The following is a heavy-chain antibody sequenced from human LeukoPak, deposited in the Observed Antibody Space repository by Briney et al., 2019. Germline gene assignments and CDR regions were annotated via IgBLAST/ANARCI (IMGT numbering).Heavy chain of an antibody. CDR3: ARGVYYDYVWGSYRSYYFDY. Sequence: GGSLRLSCAASGFTFSSYAMSWVRQAPGQGLEWMGWISAYNGNTNYAQKLQGRVTMTTDTSTSTAYMELRSLRSDDTAVYYCARGVYYDYVWGSYRSYYFDYWGQGTLVTVSS. V-gene: IGHV1-18*01. CDR1: GFTFSSYA. D-gene: IGHD3-16*02. CDR2: ISAYNGNT. J-gene: IGHJ4*02.